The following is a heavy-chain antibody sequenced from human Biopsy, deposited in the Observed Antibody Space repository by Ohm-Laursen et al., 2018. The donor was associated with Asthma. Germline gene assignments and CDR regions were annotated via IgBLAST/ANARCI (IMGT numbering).Heavy chain of an antibody. Sequence: SLRLSCSASGFSFSDYYMTWMRQAPGKGLEWVSSISSSGSTTYPAASVKGRVTISRDNAQKSLFLQMGSLRAEDTAIYYCARVFESSEWGPFYHFGLDVWGQGTTVAVSS. D-gene: IGHD6-25*01. V-gene: IGHV3-11*01. CDR2: ISSSGSTT. J-gene: IGHJ6*02. CDR1: GFSFSDYY. CDR3: ARVFESSEWGPFYHFGLDV.